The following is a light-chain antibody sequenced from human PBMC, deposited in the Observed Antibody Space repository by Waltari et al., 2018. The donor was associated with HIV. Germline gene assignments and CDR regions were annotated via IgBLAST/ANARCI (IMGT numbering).Light chain of an antibody. CDR3: SSYTDSDTHVI. CDR1: KSDIGS. CDR2: DVT. V-gene: IGLV2-14*03. Sequence: SALTQPASVSGSPGQSITIACTATKSDIGSASLYQQHPGKAPRLLIYDVTNRPSGVPSRFSGSKSAYTASLTISGLQAEDEADYYCSSYTDSDTHVIFGGGTRLT. J-gene: IGLJ2*01.